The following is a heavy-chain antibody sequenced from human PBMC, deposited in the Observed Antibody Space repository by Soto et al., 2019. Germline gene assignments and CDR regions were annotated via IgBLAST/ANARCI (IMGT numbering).Heavy chain of an antibody. V-gene: IGHV1-2*02. CDR1: VFSVXX. CDR2: MKANSGGT. CDR3: ARPRSGQSPDLGS. J-gene: IGHJ5*02. Sequence: ASVKVSCKASVFSVXXXXXVRRAPGQGLEWVGWMKANSGGTNYAQKFQGRVTMTRATSITTAYMELSSLTSDDTAVYYCARPRSGQSPDLGSWGQGTVVTVSS. D-gene: IGHD2-15*01.